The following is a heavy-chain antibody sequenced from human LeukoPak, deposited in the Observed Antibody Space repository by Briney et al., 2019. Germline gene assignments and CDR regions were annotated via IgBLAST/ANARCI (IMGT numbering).Heavy chain of an antibody. J-gene: IGHJ1*01. V-gene: IGHV3-23*01. CDR3: TTDGGSHWAPLFQH. CDR2: ISGSGGST. D-gene: IGHD3-16*01. CDR1: GFTFSSYA. Sequence: GSLRLSCAASGFTFSSYAMSWVRQTPGKGLECVAPISGSGGSTYYADSVRGRFIVSRDNSKNMLYLQMNSLKSEDTAVYYCTTDGGSHWAPLFQHWGQGTLVIVSS.